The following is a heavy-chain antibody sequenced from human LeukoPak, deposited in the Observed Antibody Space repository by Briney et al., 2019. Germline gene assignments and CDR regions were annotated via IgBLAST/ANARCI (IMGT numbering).Heavy chain of an antibody. Sequence: GGSLRLSCAASGFTFSSYSMNWVRQAPGKGLEWVSSISSSSSYIYYADSVKGRFTISRDNANNSLYLQMNSMRAEDTAVYYCARVYCSIYYYYYYGMDVWGQGTTVTVSS. J-gene: IGHJ6*02. CDR2: ISSSSSYI. CDR1: GFTFSSYS. V-gene: IGHV3-21*01. D-gene: IGHD2-15*01. CDR3: ARVYCSIYYYYYYGMDV.